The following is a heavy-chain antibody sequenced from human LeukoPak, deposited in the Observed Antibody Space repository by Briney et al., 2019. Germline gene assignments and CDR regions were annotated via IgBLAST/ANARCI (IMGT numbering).Heavy chain of an antibody. CDR1: GFTFDDYA. CDR2: ISGDGGST. Sequence: GGSLRLSCAASGFTFDDYAMHWVRQARGKGLEWVSLISGDGGSTYYADSVKGRFTISRDNSKNSMYLQMNSLRTEDTALYYCAKGIGSGYGLWGQGTLVTVSS. J-gene: IGHJ4*02. D-gene: IGHD3-22*01. CDR3: AKGIGSGYGL. V-gene: IGHV3-43*02.